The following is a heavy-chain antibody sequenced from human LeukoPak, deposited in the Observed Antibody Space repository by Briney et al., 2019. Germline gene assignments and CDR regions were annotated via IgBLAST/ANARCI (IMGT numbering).Heavy chain of an antibody. J-gene: IGHJ4*02. CDR2: ISPTGSTT. CDR1: GFTFSSYW. Sequence: PGGSLRLSCAASGFTFSSYWMHWARQLPGKGLVWVSRISPTGSTTSYADSVKGRFTVSRDNAKNTLYLQVNNLRAEDTAVYYGARGPNSNWSGLDFWGQGTLLTVSS. D-gene: IGHD6-6*01. CDR3: ARGPNSNWSGLDF. V-gene: IGHV3-74*01.